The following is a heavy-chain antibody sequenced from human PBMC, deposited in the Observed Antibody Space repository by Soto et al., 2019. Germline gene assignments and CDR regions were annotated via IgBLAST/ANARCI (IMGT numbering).Heavy chain of an antibody. J-gene: IGHJ5*02. CDR1: GGSISSSNW. Sequence: SETLSLTCAVSGGSISSSNWWSWVRQPPGKGLEWIGEIYHSGSTNYNPSLKSRVTISVDKSKNQFSLKLSSVTAADTAVYYCAEGHSSSWYGNWFDPWGQGTLVTVSS. D-gene: IGHD6-13*01. V-gene: IGHV4-4*02. CDR2: IYHSGST. CDR3: AEGHSSSWYGNWFDP.